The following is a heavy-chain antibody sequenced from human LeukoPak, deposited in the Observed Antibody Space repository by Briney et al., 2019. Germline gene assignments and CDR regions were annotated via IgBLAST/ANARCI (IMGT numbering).Heavy chain of an antibody. J-gene: IGHJ4*02. D-gene: IGHD3-22*01. CDR2: IIPIFGTA. Sequence: SVKVSCKASGYTFTGYYMHWVRQAPGQGLEWMGWIIPIFGTANYAQKFQGRVTITTDESTSTAYMELSSLRSEDTAVYYCARGYGDYDSSGYYIDYWGQGTLVTVSS. CDR3: ARGYGDYDSSGYYIDY. V-gene: IGHV1-69*05. CDR1: GYTFTGYY.